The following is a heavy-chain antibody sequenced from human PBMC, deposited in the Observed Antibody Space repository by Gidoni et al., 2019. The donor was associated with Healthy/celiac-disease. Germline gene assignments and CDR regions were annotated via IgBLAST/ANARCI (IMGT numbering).Heavy chain of an antibody. Sequence: QVQLQESGPGLVKPSETLSLTCTVSGGPISSYYWSWIRQPPGKGLEWIGYIFYSGSTNYNPSLKSRVTISVDTSKSQFSLKLRSVTAADTAVYYCARVPRRHFDWLPHSGGYYYGMDVWGQGTTVTVSS. CDR1: GGPISSYY. J-gene: IGHJ6*02. CDR2: IFYSGST. V-gene: IGHV4-59*01. CDR3: ARVPRRHFDWLPHSGGYYYGMDV. D-gene: IGHD3-9*01.